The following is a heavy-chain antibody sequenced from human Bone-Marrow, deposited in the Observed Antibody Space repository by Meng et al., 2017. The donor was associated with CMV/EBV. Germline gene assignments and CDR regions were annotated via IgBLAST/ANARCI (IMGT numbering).Heavy chain of an antibody. CDR3: AREGFWSWSRTSCHGGTFDP. J-gene: IGHJ5*02. D-gene: IGHD2-2*01. CDR2: IYYSGST. CDR1: GGFISSYY. V-gene: IGHV4-59*01. Sequence: GSLRLSCTVSGGFISSYYWSWIRQPPGKGLEWIGYIYYSGSTNYNPSLKSRVTISVDTSKNQFSLKLSSVTAADTAVYYCAREGFWSWSRTSCHGGTFDPWGQGTLVTVSS.